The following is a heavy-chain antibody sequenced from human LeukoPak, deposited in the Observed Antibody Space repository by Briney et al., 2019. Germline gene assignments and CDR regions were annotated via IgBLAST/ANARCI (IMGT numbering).Heavy chain of an antibody. J-gene: IGHJ3*02. V-gene: IGHV1-2*02. D-gene: IGHD3-9*01. CDR3: ARAQAQPGVLRYFDFHAFDI. Sequence: ASVKVSCKASGYTFTGYYMHWVRQAPGQGLGWMGWINPNSGGTNYAQKFQGRVTMTRDTSISTAYMELSRPRSDDTAVYYCARAQAQPGVLRYFDFHAFDIWGQGTMVTVSS. CDR1: GYTFTGYY. CDR2: INPNSGGT.